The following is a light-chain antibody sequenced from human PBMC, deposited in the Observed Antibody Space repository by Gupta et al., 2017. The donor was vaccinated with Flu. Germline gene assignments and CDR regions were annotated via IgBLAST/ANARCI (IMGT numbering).Light chain of an antibody. CDR2: AAS. V-gene: IGKV1-39*01. CDR3: QQRDSTPLA. J-gene: IGKJ1*01. CDR1: QSISSY. Sequence: EIQMTQSPSSLSASVADRVTITCRASQSISSYLNWYQQKPGKAPKLLIYAASSLQSGVPSRFSGSGSGTDFTLTISRLQPEDFASYYCQQRDSTPLAFGQGTKVEIK.